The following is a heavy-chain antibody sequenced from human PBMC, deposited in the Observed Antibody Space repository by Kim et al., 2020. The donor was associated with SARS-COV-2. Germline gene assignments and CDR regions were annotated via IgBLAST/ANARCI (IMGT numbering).Heavy chain of an antibody. Sequence: GGSLRLSCVASGFNFNNYVMHWVRQAPGKGLEWVANIYFDGTNENYADSVKGRFFISRDNSKKTLFLQMNSLSVEDTAVYYCARASGVLSMTSCFDYWG. V-gene: IGHV3-33*01. CDR3: ARASGVLSMTSCFDY. J-gene: IGHJ4*03. CDR2: IYFDGTNE. CDR1: GFNFNNYV. D-gene: IGHD3-10*01.